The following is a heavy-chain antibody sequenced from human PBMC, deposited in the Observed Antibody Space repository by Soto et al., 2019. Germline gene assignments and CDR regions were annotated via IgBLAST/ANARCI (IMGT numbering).Heavy chain of an antibody. V-gene: IGHV1-69*01. J-gene: IGHJ6*02. CDR1: GGTFNNYA. Sequence: QVLLVQSGPEVKKPGSSVTVSCKASGGTFNNYAINWVRQAPGKGLEWMGGIIPTFGTGNHAQKFQGRVTITADESTTTAYMEPNSLRSEDTAIYYCASFDGTLVRGGRSSPYEMDVWGPGTTVIVSS. CDR2: IIPTFGTG. D-gene: IGHD3-10*01. CDR3: ASFDGTLVRGGRSSPYEMDV.